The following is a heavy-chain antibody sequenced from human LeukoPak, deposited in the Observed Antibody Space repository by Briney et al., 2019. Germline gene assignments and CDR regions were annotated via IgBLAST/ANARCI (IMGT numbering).Heavy chain of an antibody. CDR3: AREPAAGGDDYYYMDV. CDR1: GFTFSSYW. D-gene: IGHD6-13*01. V-gene: IGHV3-74*01. J-gene: IGHJ6*03. Sequence: PGGSLRLSCAASGFTFSSYWMHWVRQAPGKGLVWVSRINSDGSSTSYADSVKGRFTISRDNAKNSLYLQMNSLRAEDTAVYYCAREPAAGGDDYYYMDVWGKGTTVTVSS. CDR2: INSDGSST.